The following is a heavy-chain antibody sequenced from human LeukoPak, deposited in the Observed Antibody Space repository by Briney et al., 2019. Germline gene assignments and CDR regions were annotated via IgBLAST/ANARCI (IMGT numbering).Heavy chain of an antibody. V-gene: IGHV4-34*01. D-gene: IGHD6-19*01. CDR1: GGSFSGYY. CDR2: INHSGST. CDR3: ARVSIAVAGDY. J-gene: IGHJ4*02. Sequence: SETLSLTCAVYGGSFSGYYWSWIRQPPGKGLEWIGEINHSGSTNYNPSLKSRVTISVETSKNQFSLKLSSVTAADTAVYYCARVSIAVAGDYWGQGTLVTVSS.